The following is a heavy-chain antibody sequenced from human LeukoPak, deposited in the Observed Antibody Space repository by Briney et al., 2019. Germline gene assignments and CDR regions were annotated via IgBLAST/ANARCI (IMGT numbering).Heavy chain of an antibody. CDR2: ISNTGSPM. CDR3: ARGTYNNFP. J-gene: IGHJ5*02. D-gene: IGHD1-1*01. Sequence: GGSLRLSCAASGFTFSDYYMSWIRQAPGKGLDWVSHISNTGSPMYYADSVKGRFTISRDNPKNSLFLQMNSLRAEDTAVYYCARGTYNNFPWGQGTLVTVSS. CDR1: GFTFSDYY. V-gene: IGHV3-11*01.